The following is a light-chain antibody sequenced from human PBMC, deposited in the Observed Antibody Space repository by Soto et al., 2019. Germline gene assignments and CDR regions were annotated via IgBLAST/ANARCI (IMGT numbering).Light chain of an antibody. CDR1: QGIGSD. J-gene: IGKJ4*01. CDR3: LQDSNLLT. Sequence: AIEMTQSPSSLSASVGDRVTITCRASQGIGSDLAWYQQRPGKAPKLLIYAASSLQSGVPSRFSGSGSGTDFTLTISRLQPEDFANYYCLQDSNLLTFGGGTKVE. V-gene: IGKV1-6*01. CDR2: AAS.